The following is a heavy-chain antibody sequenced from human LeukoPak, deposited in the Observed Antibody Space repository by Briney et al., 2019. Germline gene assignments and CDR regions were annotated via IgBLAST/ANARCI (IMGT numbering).Heavy chain of an antibody. V-gene: IGHV1-2*02. CDR1: GYTFTGYY. CDR2: INPNGGGT. J-gene: IGHJ3*02. Sequence: ASVKVSCKASGYTFTGYYMHWVRQAPGQGLEWMGWINPNGGGTNYAQKFQGRVTMTRDTSISTAYMELSSLRSDDTTVYYCARRRVYDILTSYAFDIWGQGTMVTVSS. D-gene: IGHD3-9*01. CDR3: ARRRVYDILTSYAFDI.